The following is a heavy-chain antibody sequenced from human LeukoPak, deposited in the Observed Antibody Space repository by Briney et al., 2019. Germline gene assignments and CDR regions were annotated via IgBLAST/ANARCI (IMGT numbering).Heavy chain of an antibody. CDR3: ARRISSSWGLDY. Sequence: PGGSLRLSCAASGFTFSSYSMNWVRQAPGKGLEWVSVIYSGGNTYYADSVKGRFTISRDNSKNTLYLQMNSLRAEDTAVYYCARRISSSWGLDYWGQGTLVTVSS. J-gene: IGHJ4*02. CDR1: GFTFSSYS. CDR2: IYSGGNT. D-gene: IGHD6-13*01. V-gene: IGHV3-53*01.